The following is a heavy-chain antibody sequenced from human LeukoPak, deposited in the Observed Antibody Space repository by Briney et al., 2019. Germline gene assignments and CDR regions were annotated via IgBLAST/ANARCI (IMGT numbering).Heavy chain of an antibody. CDR1: GGSISSYY. Sequence: SETLCLTCTVSGGSISSYYWSWIRQPPGKGLEWIGYIYTSGSTNYNPSLKSRVTISVDTSKNQFSLKLSSVTAADTAVYYCARQGSLLWFGELRANWFDPWGQGTLVTVSS. CDR2: IYTSGST. CDR3: ARQGSLLWFGELRANWFDP. V-gene: IGHV4-4*09. D-gene: IGHD3-10*01. J-gene: IGHJ5*02.